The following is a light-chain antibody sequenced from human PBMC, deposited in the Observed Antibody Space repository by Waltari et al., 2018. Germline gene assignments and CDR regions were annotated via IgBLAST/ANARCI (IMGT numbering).Light chain of an antibody. Sequence: QSALTQPASASTSPGQSITISCTGTCSHVGNYNLVSWYQQYPGKAPKVMIYDDNRRPSGVSDRFSGSKSGNTASLTISGVQAEDEADYYCCSYAGSYTWVFGGGTKLTVL. CDR3: CSYAGSYTWV. J-gene: IGLJ3*02. CDR1: CSHVGNYNL. V-gene: IGLV2-23*01. CDR2: DDN.